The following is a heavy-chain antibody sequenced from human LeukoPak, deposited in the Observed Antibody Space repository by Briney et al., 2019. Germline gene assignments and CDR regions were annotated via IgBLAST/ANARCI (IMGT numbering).Heavy chain of an antibody. J-gene: IGHJ3*01. Sequence: PGGSLRLSCAASGFTFNSYSMSWVRQAPGKGLEWVSYISSSSSTIYYADSVKGRFTISRDNAKNSLYLQMNSLRDEDTAVYYCARDWTFTRFSGSHPCAFDVWGQGTMVTVSS. D-gene: IGHD3-10*01. V-gene: IGHV3-48*02. CDR1: GFTFNSYS. CDR3: ARDWTFTRFSGSHPCAFDV. CDR2: ISSSSSTI.